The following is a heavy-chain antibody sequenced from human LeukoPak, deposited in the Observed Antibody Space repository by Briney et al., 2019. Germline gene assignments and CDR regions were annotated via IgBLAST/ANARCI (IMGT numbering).Heavy chain of an antibody. J-gene: IGHJ5*02. Sequence: SVKVSCKASGGTFSSYAISWVRQAPGQGLEWMGGIIPIFGTANYAQKFQGRVTITADESTSTAYMELSSLRSEDTAVYCCAITLFPGIVVVPAAMVFSFGWFDPWGQGTLVTVSS. CDR2: IIPIFGTA. V-gene: IGHV1-69*01. CDR1: GGTFSSYA. D-gene: IGHD2-2*01. CDR3: AITLFPGIVVVPAAMVFSFGWFDP.